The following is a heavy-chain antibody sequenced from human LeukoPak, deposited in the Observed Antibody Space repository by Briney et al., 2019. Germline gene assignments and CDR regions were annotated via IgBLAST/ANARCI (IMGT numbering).Heavy chain of an antibody. CDR2: INHSGST. Sequence: SETLSLTCAVYGGSYSGYYWRWLPQPPGKGLEGIGEINHSGSTNYNPSLKSRVTISVDTSKNQYSLKLSSVTAPDTAVYCCARVGTHDRSGYYIKYWGQGTLGTV. CDR3: ARVGTHDRSGYYIKY. V-gene: IGHV4-34*01. J-gene: IGHJ4*02. D-gene: IGHD3-22*01. CDR1: GGSYSGYY.